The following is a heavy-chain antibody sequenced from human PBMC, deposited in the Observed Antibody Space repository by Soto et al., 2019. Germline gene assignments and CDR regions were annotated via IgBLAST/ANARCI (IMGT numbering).Heavy chain of an antibody. CDR3: ARELGSEYYYYGMDV. Sequence: ASVKVSCKASGYTFTGYYMHWVRQAPGQGLEWMGWINPNSGGTNYAQKFQGRVTMTRDTSISTAYMELSRLRSDDTAVYYCARELGSEYYYYGMDVWGQGTAVTVSS. J-gene: IGHJ6*02. D-gene: IGHD1-26*01. V-gene: IGHV1-2*02. CDR2: INPNSGGT. CDR1: GYTFTGYY.